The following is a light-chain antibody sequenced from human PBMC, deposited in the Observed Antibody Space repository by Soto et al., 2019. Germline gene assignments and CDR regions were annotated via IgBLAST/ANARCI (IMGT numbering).Light chain of an antibody. CDR3: CSYAGSYTVV. Sequence: QSVLTQPRSVSGSPGQSVTISCTGTSSDVGGYNYVSRYQQHPGKAPKLMIYDVSKRPSGVPDRFSGSKSGNTASLTISGLQAEDEADYYCCSYAGSYTVVFGGGTKVTVL. CDR2: DVS. V-gene: IGLV2-11*01. CDR1: SSDVGGYNY. J-gene: IGLJ2*01.